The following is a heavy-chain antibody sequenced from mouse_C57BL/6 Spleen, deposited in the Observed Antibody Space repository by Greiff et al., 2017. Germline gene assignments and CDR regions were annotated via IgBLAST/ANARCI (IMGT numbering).Heavy chain of an antibody. J-gene: IGHJ2*01. CDR1: GYTFTSYW. Sequence: QVHVKQPGAELVRPGTSVKLSCKASGYTFTSYWMHWVKQRPGQGLEWIGVIDPSDSYTNYNQKFKGKATLTVDTSSSTAYMQLSSLTSEDSAVYYCAREGFITNDWGQGTTLTVSS. CDR3: AREGFITND. CDR2: IDPSDSYT. D-gene: IGHD1-1*01. V-gene: IGHV1-59*01.